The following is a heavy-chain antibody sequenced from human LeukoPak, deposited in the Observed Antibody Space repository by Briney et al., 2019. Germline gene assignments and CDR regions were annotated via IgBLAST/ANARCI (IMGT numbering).Heavy chain of an antibody. Sequence: PGGSLRLSCAASGFTFSDYYMSWIRQAPGKGLEWVSYISSSGSTIYYADSVKGRFTISRDNAKNSLYLQMNSLRAEDTAVYYCARALEGSTYCSSTSCYSEENWFDPWGQGTLVTVSS. CDR1: GFTFSDYY. J-gene: IGHJ5*02. V-gene: IGHV3-11*01. CDR2: ISSSGSTI. D-gene: IGHD2-2*01. CDR3: ARALEGSTYCSSTSCYSEENWFDP.